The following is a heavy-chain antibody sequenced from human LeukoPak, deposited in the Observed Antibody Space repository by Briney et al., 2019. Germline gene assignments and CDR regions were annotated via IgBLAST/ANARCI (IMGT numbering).Heavy chain of an antibody. CDR2: IYSGGST. CDR3: ARDNYRYDSSGYYYIPGDY. CDR1: GFTVSSNY. D-gene: IGHD3-22*01. J-gene: IGHJ4*02. Sequence: GGSLRLSCAASGFTVSSNYMSWVRQAPGKGLGWVSVIYSGGSTYYADSVKGRFTISRDNSKNTLYLQMNSLRAEDTAVYYCARDNYRYDSSGYYYIPGDYWGQGTLVTGSS. V-gene: IGHV3-66*01.